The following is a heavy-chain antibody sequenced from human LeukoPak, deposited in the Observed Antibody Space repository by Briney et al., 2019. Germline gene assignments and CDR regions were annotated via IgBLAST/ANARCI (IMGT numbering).Heavy chain of an antibody. D-gene: IGHD2-15*01. CDR2: ISSSGSTI. J-gene: IGHJ4*02. CDR3: AKIPGVGLGYCSGGSCYSVY. Sequence: GGSLRLSCAASGFTFGDYYMSWIRQAPGKGLEWVSYISSSGSTIYYADSVKGRFTISRDNAKNSLYLQMNSLRAEDTAVYYCAKIPGVGLGYCSGGSCYSVYWGQGTLVTVSS. CDR1: GFTFGDYY. V-gene: IGHV3-11*01.